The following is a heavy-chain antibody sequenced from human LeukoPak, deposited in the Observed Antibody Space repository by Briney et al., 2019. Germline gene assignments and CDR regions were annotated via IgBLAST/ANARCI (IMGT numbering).Heavy chain of an antibody. CDR2: ISAYNGNT. CDR3: ARPHDSSHHVEAFDI. Sequence: ASVKVSCKASGYTFTSYGISWVRQAPGQGLEWMGWISAYNGNTNYAQKFQGRVTITADESTSTAYMELSSLRSEDTAVYYCARPHDSSHHVEAFDIWGQGTMVTVSS. D-gene: IGHD6-13*01. J-gene: IGHJ3*02. CDR1: GYTFTSYG. V-gene: IGHV1-18*01.